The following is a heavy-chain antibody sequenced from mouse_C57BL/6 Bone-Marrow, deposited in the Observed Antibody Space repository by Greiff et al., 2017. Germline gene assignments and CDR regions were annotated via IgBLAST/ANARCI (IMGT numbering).Heavy chain of an antibody. J-gene: IGHJ3*01. CDR3: ARGAY. CDR1: GYAFSSYW. Sequence: QVQLKESGAELVKPGASVKISCKASGYAFSSYWMNWVQQRPGKSLEWIGQIYPGDGDTNYNGKFKGKATLTADKSSSTAYMQLSSLYSDDSAVYFCARGAYWGQGTLLTVSA. V-gene: IGHV1-80*01. CDR2: IYPGDGDT.